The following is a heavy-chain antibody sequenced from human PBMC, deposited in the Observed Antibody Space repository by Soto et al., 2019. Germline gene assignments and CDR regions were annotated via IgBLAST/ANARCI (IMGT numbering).Heavy chain of an antibody. V-gene: IGHV1-18*01. J-gene: IGHJ3*01. CDR2: SSAYNGNT. CDR1: GYTFTSYG. CDR3: ARVNYDNGHAFYV. D-gene: IGHD3-22*01. Sequence: QVQLVQSGAEVKKPGASVKVSCKASGYTFTSYGISWVRQAPGQGLEWMGWSSAYNGNTIYAQKVQGRVSMTTDTSTSKAYMELRSVRSDDTAVYHCARVNYDNGHAFYVGGQGTMVTVSS.